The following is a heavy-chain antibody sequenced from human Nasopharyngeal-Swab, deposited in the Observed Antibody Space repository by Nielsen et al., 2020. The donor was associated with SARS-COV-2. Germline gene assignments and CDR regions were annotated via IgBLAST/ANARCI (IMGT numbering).Heavy chain of an antibody. J-gene: IGHJ6*03. CDR2: IIPIFGTA. V-gene: IGHV1-69*13. Sequence: SVKVSCKASGGTFSSYAISWVRRAPGQGLEWMGGIIPIFGTANYAQKFQGRVTITADESTSTAYMELSSLRSEDTAVYYCATTYQLLSPYYYYYMDVWGKGTTVTVSS. CDR1: GGTFSSYA. D-gene: IGHD2-2*01. CDR3: ATTYQLLSPYYYYYMDV.